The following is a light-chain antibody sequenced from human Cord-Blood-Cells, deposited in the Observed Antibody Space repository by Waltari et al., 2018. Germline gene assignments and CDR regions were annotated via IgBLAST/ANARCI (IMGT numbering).Light chain of an antibody. CDR2: AAS. CDR3: QQSYSTPLT. V-gene: IGKV1-39*01. Sequence: DIQMTPSPSSLSASVGDRVTITCREIQSISSYLNWYQQKPGKAPKLLIYAASSLQSGVPSRFSGSGSGTDFTLTISSLQPEDFATYYCQQSYSTPLTFGGGTKVEIK. CDR1: QSISSY. J-gene: IGKJ4*01.